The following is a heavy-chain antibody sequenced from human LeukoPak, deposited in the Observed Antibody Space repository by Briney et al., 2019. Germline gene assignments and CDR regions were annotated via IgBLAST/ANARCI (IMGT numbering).Heavy chain of an antibody. CDR2: ISYDGSNK. Sequence: GRSLRLSCAASGFTFSSYGMHWVRQAPGKGLEWVAVISYDGSNKYYADSVKGRFTISGDNSKNTLYLQMNSLRAEDTAVYYCAKDREKWLQWDYFDYWGQGTLVTVSS. CDR3: AKDREKWLQWDYFDY. CDR1: GFTFSSYG. V-gene: IGHV3-30*18. D-gene: IGHD5-24*01. J-gene: IGHJ4*02.